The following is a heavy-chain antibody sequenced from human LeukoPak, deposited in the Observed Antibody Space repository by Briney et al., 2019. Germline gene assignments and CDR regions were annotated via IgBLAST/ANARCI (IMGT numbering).Heavy chain of an antibody. CDR1: GGTFSSYA. J-gene: IGHJ4*02. V-gene: IGHV7-4-1*02. D-gene: IGHD3-3*01. CDR2: INTNTGNP. Sequence: ASVKVSCKASGGTFSSYAISWVRQAPGQGLEWMGWINTNTGNPTYAQGFTGRFVFSLDTSVSTAYLQISSLKAEDTAVYYCAREARSPLLTIFGVANDYWGQGTLVTVSS. CDR3: AREARSPLLTIFGVANDY.